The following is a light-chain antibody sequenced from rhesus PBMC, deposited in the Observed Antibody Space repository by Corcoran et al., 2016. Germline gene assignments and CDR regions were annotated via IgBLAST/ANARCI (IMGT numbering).Light chain of an antibody. Sequence: DIQMTQSPSSLSASVGDTVTITCRASQDISSSLNWFQQRPGKAPKILFYSASSLEYGVPSRFSGSGSGTDFTLTISSLQPEDFAVYSCLQHNSYPCTFGPGTKLDIK. J-gene: IGKJ3*01. CDR2: SAS. CDR3: LQHNSYPCT. CDR1: QDISSS. V-gene: IGKV1-28*03.